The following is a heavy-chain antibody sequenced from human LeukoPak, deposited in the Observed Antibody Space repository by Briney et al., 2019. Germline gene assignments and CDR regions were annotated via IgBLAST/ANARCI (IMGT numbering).Heavy chain of an antibody. V-gene: IGHV1-18*01. CDR1: DYTFTNYG. Sequence: ASVKVSCRASDYTFTNYGISWVRQVPGQGLEWMGWISAYNGNTIYAQKFQGRVTMTTDTSTSTAYMELRSLRSDDTAVYYCARDQRITQIVVVTDTFDIWGQGTMVTVSS. CDR3: ARDQRITQIVVVTDTFDI. J-gene: IGHJ3*02. CDR2: ISAYNGNT. D-gene: IGHD3-22*01.